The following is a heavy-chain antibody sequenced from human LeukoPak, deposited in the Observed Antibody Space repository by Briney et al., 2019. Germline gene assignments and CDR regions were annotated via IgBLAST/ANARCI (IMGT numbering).Heavy chain of an antibody. Sequence: PGGSLRLSCAASGFTFSSYAMSWVRQAPGKGLEWVSAISGSGGSTYYADSVKGRFTISRDNSKNTLYLQMNSLRAEDTAVYYCAKGRGIAVAGLDRPLFDYWGQGTLVTASS. J-gene: IGHJ4*02. CDR2: ISGSGGST. V-gene: IGHV3-23*01. CDR3: AKGRGIAVAGLDRPLFDY. D-gene: IGHD6-19*01. CDR1: GFTFSSYA.